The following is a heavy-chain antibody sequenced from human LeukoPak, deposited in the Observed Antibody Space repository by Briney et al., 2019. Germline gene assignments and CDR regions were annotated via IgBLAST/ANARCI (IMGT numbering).Heavy chain of an antibody. J-gene: IGHJ4*02. D-gene: IGHD1-26*01. CDR2: IFYSGST. CDR1: GGSISNYY. CDR3: ARHLATATSAFDS. Sequence: SETLSLTCAVSGGSISNYYWSWIRQPPGEGLEWIGYIFYSGSTNYNPSLKSRVTISVDSSRNQFSLKMNSVTTADTAVYYCARHLATATSAFDSWSRGTLVTVSS. V-gene: IGHV4-59*01.